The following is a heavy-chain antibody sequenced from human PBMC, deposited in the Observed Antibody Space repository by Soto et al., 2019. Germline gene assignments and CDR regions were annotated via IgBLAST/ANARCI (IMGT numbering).Heavy chain of an antibody. CDR1: GYTFTSYD. Sequence: VASVKVSCKASGYTFTSYDINWVRQATGQGLEWMGWMNPNSGNTGYAQKFQGRVTMTRNTSISTAYMELSSLRSEDTAVYYCARGVPYILRYFDWLELPNYYYYYYMDVWGEGTTVTVSS. J-gene: IGHJ6*03. CDR2: MNPNSGNT. CDR3: ARGVPYILRYFDWLELPNYYYYYYMDV. V-gene: IGHV1-8*01. D-gene: IGHD3-9*01.